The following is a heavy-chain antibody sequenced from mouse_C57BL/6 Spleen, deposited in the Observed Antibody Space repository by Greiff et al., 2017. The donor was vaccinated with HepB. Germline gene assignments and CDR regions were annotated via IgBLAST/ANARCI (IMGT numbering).Heavy chain of an antibody. D-gene: IGHD1-1*01. CDR2: IDPEDGET. Sequence: EVQRVESGAELVKPGASVKLSCTASGFNIKDYYMHWVKQRTEQGLEWIGRIDPEDGETKYAPKFQGKATITADTSSNTAYLQLSSLTSEDTAVYYCASTTVVARAMDYWGQGTSVTVSS. CDR3: ASTTVVARAMDY. J-gene: IGHJ4*01. CDR1: GFNIKDYY. V-gene: IGHV14-2*01.